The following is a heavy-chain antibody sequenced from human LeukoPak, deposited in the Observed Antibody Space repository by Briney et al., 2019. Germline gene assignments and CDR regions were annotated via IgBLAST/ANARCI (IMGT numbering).Heavy chain of an antibody. V-gene: IGHV3-48*03. Sequence: PGGSLRLSCAISGFTFSGCELTWVRQAPGKGLEWISYISRSGNTIYYADSVKGRFTTSRDNAKNSLYLQMNSLRVEDTAVYYCARVATMVRVPLDALDIWAKGQWSPPLQ. CDR3: ARVATMVRVPLDALDI. D-gene: IGHD3-10*01. CDR1: GFTFSGCE. CDR2: ISRSGNTI. J-gene: IGHJ3*02.